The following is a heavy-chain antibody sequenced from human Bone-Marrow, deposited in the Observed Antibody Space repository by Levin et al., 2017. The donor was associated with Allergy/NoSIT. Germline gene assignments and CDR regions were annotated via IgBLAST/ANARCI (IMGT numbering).Heavy chain of an antibody. V-gene: IGHV4-59*01. CDR3: AREQRRDGYNQVDY. D-gene: IGHD5-24*01. CDR2: IYYSGST. CDR1: GGSISSYY. Sequence: SETLSLTCTVSGGSISSYYWSWIRQPPGKGLEWIGYIYYSGSTNYNPSLKSRVTISVDTSKNQFSLKLSSVTAADTAVYYCAREQRRDGYNQVDYWGQGTLVTVSS. J-gene: IGHJ4*02.